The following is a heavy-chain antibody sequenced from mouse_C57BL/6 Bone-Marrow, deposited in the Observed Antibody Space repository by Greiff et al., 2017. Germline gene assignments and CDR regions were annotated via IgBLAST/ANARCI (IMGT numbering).Heavy chain of an antibody. V-gene: IGHV1-77*01. D-gene: IGHD1-1*01. CDR2: IGPGSGST. Sequence: VQLQQSGAELVKPGASVKISCKASGYTFTDYYINWVKQRPGQGLEWIGKIGPGSGSTYYNEKFKGKATLTADKSSSTAYMQLSSLTSEDSAVYFCARSNNYYGSSYDYAMDYWGQGTSVTVSS. CDR1: GYTFTDYY. J-gene: IGHJ4*01. CDR3: ARSNNYYGSSYDYAMDY.